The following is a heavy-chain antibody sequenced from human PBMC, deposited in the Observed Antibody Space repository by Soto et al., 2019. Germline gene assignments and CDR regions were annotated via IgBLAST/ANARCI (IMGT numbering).Heavy chain of an antibody. D-gene: IGHD2-2*01. CDR3: ARQSCSSTSCYSWVSWFDP. Sequence: QVQLQESGPGLVKPSETLSLTCTVSGGSISSYYWSWIRQPPGKGLEWVGHIYYSGSTNYNPSLKSGATLSADASKTQFSRKRSSLTAADTAVYYCARQSCSSTSCYSWVSWFDPWGQGTLVTVSS. J-gene: IGHJ5*02. CDR1: GGSISSYY. CDR2: IYYSGST. V-gene: IGHV4-59*08.